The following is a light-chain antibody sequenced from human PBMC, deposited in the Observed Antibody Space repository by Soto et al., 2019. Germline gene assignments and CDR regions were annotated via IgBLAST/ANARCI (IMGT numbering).Light chain of an antibody. CDR3: AAWDASLNGWV. Sequence: SVLTQPPSASGTPGQRVTISCSGSSSNIGSNAVNWYQQLPGTAPNLLIYKNNQRPSGIPDRFSGSKSGTSASLAISGLQSEDEADYYCAAWDASLNGWVFGGGTKLTVL. V-gene: IGLV1-44*01. CDR2: KNN. CDR1: SSNIGSNA. J-gene: IGLJ3*02.